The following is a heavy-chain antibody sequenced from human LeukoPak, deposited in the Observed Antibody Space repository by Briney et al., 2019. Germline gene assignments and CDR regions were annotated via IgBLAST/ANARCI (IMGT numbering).Heavy chain of an antibody. Sequence: TGRSLSLSCAASGFTFSSYWMHWVRQAPAKGLVWVSRINSEGSSTSYADSVKGRFTISRDNGKNTLYLQMNSLSAEDTAVYYCASWRRDYYGSGSYYKRDYWGQGTLVTVSS. J-gene: IGHJ4*02. D-gene: IGHD3-10*01. V-gene: IGHV3-74*01. CDR2: INSEGSST. CDR1: GFTFSSYW. CDR3: ASWRRDYYGSGSYYKRDY.